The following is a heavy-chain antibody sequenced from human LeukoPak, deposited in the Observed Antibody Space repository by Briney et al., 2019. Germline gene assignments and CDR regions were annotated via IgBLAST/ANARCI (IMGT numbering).Heavy chain of an antibody. Sequence: GGSLRLSCAASGFTFSSYGMSWVRQAPGKGLEWVSAISGSGGSTYYADSVKGRFTISRDNSKNTLYLQMNSLRAEDTAVYYCAKDLYMRGSIVVVVAATLSDYWGQGTLVTVSS. CDR2: ISGSGGST. D-gene: IGHD2-15*01. V-gene: IGHV3-23*01. CDR1: GFTFSSYG. J-gene: IGHJ4*02. CDR3: AKDLYMRGSIVVVVAATLSDY.